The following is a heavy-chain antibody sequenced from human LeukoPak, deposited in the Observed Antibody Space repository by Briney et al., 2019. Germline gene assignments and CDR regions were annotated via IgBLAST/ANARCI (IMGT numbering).Heavy chain of an antibody. J-gene: IGHJ5*02. Sequence: PSETLSLTCTVSGASITTTLYYWVWARQSPGKGLEWIGSFYYGGITSYHPSLKSRVTVSVDTSKNQFSLELSSVTAADTAVYYCARSIAAAGVLNWFDPWGQGTLVTVSS. CDR3: ARSIAAAGVLNWFDP. CDR2: FYYGGIT. V-gene: IGHV4-39*07. D-gene: IGHD6-13*01. CDR1: GASITTTLYY.